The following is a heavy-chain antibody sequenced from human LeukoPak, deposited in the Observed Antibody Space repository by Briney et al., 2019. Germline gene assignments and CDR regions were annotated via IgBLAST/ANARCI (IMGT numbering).Heavy chain of an antibody. J-gene: IGHJ6*02. Sequence: SETLSLTCTVSGGSISTYCWSWFRQPPGKGLEWIGYIYYSGSTNYNPSLKSRVSISVDTSRNQFSLKLNSVTAADTALYYCAGRTGKYYYGMDVWGQGTTVTVSS. CDR1: GGSISTYC. CDR3: AGRTGKYYYGMDV. V-gene: IGHV4-59*08. D-gene: IGHD4-23*01. CDR2: IYYSGST.